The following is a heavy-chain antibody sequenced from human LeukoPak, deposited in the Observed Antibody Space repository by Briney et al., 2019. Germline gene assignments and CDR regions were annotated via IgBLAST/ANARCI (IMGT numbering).Heavy chain of an antibody. Sequence: SETLSLTCTLSGGSICSVTYHWSWIRQPPGKGLEWIGRIHTVGSTHYNPSFKSRDTISKDPSQNHCSAKLSSVPAADTAVYYCAREDVDTGSDCWGQGTLVTVST. CDR3: AREDVDTGSDC. D-gene: IGHD5-18*01. CDR2: IHTVGST. CDR1: GGSICSVTYH. J-gene: IGHJ4*02. V-gene: IGHV4-61*02.